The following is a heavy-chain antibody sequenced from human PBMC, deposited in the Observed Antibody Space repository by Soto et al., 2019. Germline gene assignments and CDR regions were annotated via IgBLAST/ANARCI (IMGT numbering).Heavy chain of an antibody. CDR1: GYTFTGYY. D-gene: IGHD3-10*01. CDR3: ARGELLGPYYGMDV. CDR2: INPNSGGT. J-gene: IGHJ6*02. Sequence: ASVKVSCKASGYTFTGYYMHWVRQAPGQGLEWMGWINPNSGGTNYAQKFQGWVTMTRDTSISTAYMELSRLRSDDTAVYYCARGELLGPYYGMDVWGQGTTVTVSS. V-gene: IGHV1-2*04.